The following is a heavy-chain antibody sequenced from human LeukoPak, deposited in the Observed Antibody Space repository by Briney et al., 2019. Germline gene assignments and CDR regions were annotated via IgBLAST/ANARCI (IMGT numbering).Heavy chain of an antibody. CDR2: IYYSGST. Sequence: SETLSLTCTVSGGSISSGDYYWSWIRQPPGKGLEWIGYIYYSGSTYYNPSLKSRVTISVDTSKNQFSLKLSSVTAADTAVYYCARATSGSGYYYYYYYYMDVWGKGTTVTVSS. D-gene: IGHD3-3*01. J-gene: IGHJ6*03. CDR1: GGSISSGDYY. CDR3: ARATSGSGYYYYYYYYMDV. V-gene: IGHV4-30-4*02.